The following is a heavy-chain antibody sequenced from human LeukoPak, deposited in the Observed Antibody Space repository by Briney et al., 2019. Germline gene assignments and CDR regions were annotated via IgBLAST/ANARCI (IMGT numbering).Heavy chain of an antibody. CDR2: STPDGTNP. J-gene: IGHJ4*02. Sequence: GGSLRLSCTASGLTLSRYYLHWVRQAPGEGLVWVSQSTPDGTNPTYADSVKGRFTISRDNSKSTLHLQLNSLRVEDTAVYHCGRQLGYCSEGTCYFDDWGQGTLVTVSS. D-gene: IGHD2-15*01. CDR3: GRQLGYCSEGTCYFDD. CDR1: GLTLSRYY. V-gene: IGHV3-74*01.